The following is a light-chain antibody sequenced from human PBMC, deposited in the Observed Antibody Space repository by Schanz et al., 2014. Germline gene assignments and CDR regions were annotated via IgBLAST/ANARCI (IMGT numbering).Light chain of an antibody. V-gene: IGLV2-14*01. CDR3: SSYSSSNIYV. CDR1: SSDVGAYNY. Sequence: QSVLTQPASVSGSPGQSITISCTGTSSDVGAYNYVSWYQQHPGKAPKVMIYDVSNRPSGVSNRFSGSKSGNTASLTISGLQAEDEADYYCSSYSSSNIYVFGTGTKLTVL. CDR2: DVS. J-gene: IGLJ1*01.